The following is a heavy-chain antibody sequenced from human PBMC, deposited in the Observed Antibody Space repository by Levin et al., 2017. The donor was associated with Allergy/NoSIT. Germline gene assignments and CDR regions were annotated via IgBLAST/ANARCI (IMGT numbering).Heavy chain of an antibody. J-gene: IGHJ3*02. CDR1: GFTFSSYA. Sequence: GGSLRLSCAASGFTFSSYAMHWVRQAPGKGLEWVAVISYDGSNKYYADSVKGRFTISRDNSKNTLYLQMNSLRAEDTAVYYCASTQVPPEGDAFDSWGQGTMVTVSS. CDR2: ISYDGSNK. CDR3: ASTQVPPEGDAFDS. V-gene: IGHV3-30-3*01. D-gene: IGHD1-14*01.